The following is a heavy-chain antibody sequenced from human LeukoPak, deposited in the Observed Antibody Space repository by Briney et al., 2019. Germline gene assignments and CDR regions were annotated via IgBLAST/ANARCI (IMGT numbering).Heavy chain of an antibody. CDR1: GYTFTSYG. CDR2: ISAYNGNT. D-gene: IGHD6-13*01. CDR3: AREGSSGTLGNWFDP. Sequence: ASVKVSCKASGYTFTSYGISWVRQAPGQGLEWMGWISAYNGNTNYAQKLQGRVTMTTDTSTSTAYMELRSLRSDDTAVYYCAREGSSGTLGNWFDPWGQGTLVTVSS. V-gene: IGHV1-18*01. J-gene: IGHJ5*02.